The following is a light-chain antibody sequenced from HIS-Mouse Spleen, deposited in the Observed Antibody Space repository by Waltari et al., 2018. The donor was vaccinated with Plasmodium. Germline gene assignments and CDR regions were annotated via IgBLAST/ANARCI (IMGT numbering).Light chain of an antibody. Sequence: QSVLTQPPSASGTPGQRVTISCSGSSSNIGSNYVYWYQQLPGTAPKLLSYRNNRRSSGVPDRFSGSKSGTSASLAISGLRSEDEADYYCAAWDDSLSGPVFGGGTKLTVL. V-gene: IGLV1-47*01. CDR2: RNN. J-gene: IGLJ2*01. CDR3: AAWDDSLSGPV. CDR1: SSNIGSNY.